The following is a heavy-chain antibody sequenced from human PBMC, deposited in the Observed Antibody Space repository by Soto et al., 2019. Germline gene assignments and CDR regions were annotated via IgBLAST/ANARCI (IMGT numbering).Heavy chain of an antibody. CDR3: ARDSPVVPAAITRSFDY. CDR1: GYTFTSYG. V-gene: IGHV1-18*04. Sequence: ASVKVSCKASGYTFTSYGISWLRQAPGQGLEWMGWISAYNGNTNYAQKLQGSVTMTPDTSTSTAYMELRSLRLDDTAVYYCARDSPVVPAAITRSFDYWGQGTLITCSS. D-gene: IGHD2-2*01. CDR2: ISAYNGNT. J-gene: IGHJ4*02.